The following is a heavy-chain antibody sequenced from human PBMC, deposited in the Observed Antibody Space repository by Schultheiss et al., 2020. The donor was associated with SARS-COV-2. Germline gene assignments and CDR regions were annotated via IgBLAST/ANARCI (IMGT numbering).Heavy chain of an antibody. D-gene: IGHD6-19*01. V-gene: IGHV1-2*02. Sequence: ASVKVSCKASGGTFSSYAISWVRQAPGQGLEWMGWMNPNSGGTNYAQKFQGRVTMTRDTSASTAYMELSSLRSEDTAVYYCASSPVRDYWGQGTLVTVSS. CDR1: GGTFSSYA. CDR2: MNPNSGGT. J-gene: IGHJ4*02. CDR3: ASSPVRDY.